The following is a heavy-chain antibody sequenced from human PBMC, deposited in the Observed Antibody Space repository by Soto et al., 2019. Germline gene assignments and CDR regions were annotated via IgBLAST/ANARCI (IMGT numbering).Heavy chain of an antibody. V-gene: IGHV4-59*01. CDR3: ARDGGYVFDY. Sequence: LSETLSLTCTVSGGSTSSYDWSWIRQPPGKGLEWIGYIYYSGSTNYNPSLKSRVTISVDTSKNQFSLKLSSVTAADTAVYYCARDGGYVFDYWGHGALVTVSS. D-gene: IGHD5-12*01. CDR1: GGSTSSYD. CDR2: IYYSGST. J-gene: IGHJ4*01.